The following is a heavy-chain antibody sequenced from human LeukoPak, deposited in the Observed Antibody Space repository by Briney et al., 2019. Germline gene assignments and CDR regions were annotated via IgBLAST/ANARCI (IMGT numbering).Heavy chain of an antibody. CDR3: AKETYNYYGPGNFYYFDY. CDR1: GFTFDDYA. Sequence: GGSLRLSCTASGFTFDDYAMHWVRQAPGKGLEWVSGISWNSGSIGYADSVKGRFTISRDNAKNSLYLQMNSLRAEDTALYYCAKETYNYYGPGNFYYFDYWGQGTLVTVSS. J-gene: IGHJ4*02. CDR2: ISWNSGSI. D-gene: IGHD3-10*01. V-gene: IGHV3-9*01.